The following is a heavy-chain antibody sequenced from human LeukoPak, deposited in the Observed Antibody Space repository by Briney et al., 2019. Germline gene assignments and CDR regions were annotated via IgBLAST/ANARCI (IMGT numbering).Heavy chain of an antibody. Sequence: ASVKVSCKASGYTFTGYYMHWVRQAPGQGLEWMGWINPNSGGTNYAQKFQGRVTMTRDTSISTAYMELSRLRSDDTAVYYCARVPGSDYGDYYFDYWGQGTLVTVSS. J-gene: IGHJ4*02. V-gene: IGHV1-2*02. CDR3: ARVPGSDYGDYYFDY. CDR1: GYTFTGYY. CDR2: INPNSGGT. D-gene: IGHD4-17*01.